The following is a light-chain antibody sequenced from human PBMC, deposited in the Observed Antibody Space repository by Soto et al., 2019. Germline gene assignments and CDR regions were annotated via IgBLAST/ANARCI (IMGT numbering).Light chain of an antibody. Sequence: EIVMTQSPATLSVSPGAGAPLSCRASRSVSSKLAWYQQKPGQAPRLLIYGASTRATGIPARFSGSGSGTEFTLIISSLQSEDSAVYYCQQYNSWLWTFGQGTKVDIK. CDR1: RSVSSK. V-gene: IGKV3-15*01. CDR3: QQYNSWLWT. CDR2: GAS. J-gene: IGKJ1*01.